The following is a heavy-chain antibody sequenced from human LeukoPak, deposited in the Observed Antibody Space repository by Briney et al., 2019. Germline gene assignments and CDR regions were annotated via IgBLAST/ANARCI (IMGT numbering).Heavy chain of an antibody. D-gene: IGHD2-15*01. V-gene: IGHV4-59*12. CDR3: ARAPDGVVEYFQY. CDR2: IYHSGST. Sequence: QPSETLSLTCTVSGGSMSSYYWSWVRQPPGKGLEWIGEIYHSGSTKYNPSLKSRVTMSIDKSKNQFSLNLSFVTAADTAVYYCARAPDGVVEYFQYWGQGTLVTVSS. J-gene: IGHJ1*01. CDR1: GGSMSSYY.